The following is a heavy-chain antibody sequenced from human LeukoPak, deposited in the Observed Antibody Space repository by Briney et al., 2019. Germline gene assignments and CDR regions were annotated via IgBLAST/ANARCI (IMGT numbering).Heavy chain of an antibody. CDR1: GGSISSYY. J-gene: IGHJ5*02. Sequence: SETLSLTCTVSGGSISSYYWSWIRQPAGKGLEWIGRIYTSGSTNYNLSLKSRVTMSVDTSKNQFSLKLSSVTAADTAVYFCARSSWVEAKTNWFDPGGQGTLVSVPS. D-gene: IGHD2-15*01. CDR3: ARSSWVEAKTNWFDP. V-gene: IGHV4-4*07. CDR2: IYTSGST.